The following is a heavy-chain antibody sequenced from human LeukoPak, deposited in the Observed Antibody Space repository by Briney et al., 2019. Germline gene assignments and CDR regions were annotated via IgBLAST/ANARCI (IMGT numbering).Heavy chain of an antibody. CDR2: INPSGGST. CDR1: GYTLTRYY. Sequence: ASVKVSCKASGYTLTRYYIYWVRQAPGQGLEWMGIINPSGGSTNYTQKFQGRVTMTRDTSTSTVYMELSGLRSEDTAVYYCARDKGITIFGAPDVWGQGTTVTVSS. V-gene: IGHV1-46*01. J-gene: IGHJ6*02. CDR3: ARDKGITIFGAPDV. D-gene: IGHD3-3*01.